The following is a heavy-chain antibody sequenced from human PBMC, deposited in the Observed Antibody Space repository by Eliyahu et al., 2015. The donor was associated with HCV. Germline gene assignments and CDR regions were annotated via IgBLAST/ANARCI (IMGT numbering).Heavy chain of an antibody. J-gene: IGHJ6*02. CDR2: ISWSGDMV. D-gene: IGHD1-1*01. CDR3: AKDMGLSDDDREEHHHHGMDF. CDR1: GFIFDEYA. Sequence: EVLLAESGGGFAQPGKSLRVSCXASGFIFDEYAMHWVRQAPGKGLEWVSTISWSGDMVSYADSVEGRFTTSRDNAKNSLVLEMSGLRVEDTALYFCAKDMGLSDDDREEHHHHGMDFWGQGVTVIVAS. V-gene: IGHV3-9*01.